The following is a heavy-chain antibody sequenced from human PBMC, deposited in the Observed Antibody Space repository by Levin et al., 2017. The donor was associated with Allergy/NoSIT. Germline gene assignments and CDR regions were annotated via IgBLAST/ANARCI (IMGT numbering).Heavy chain of an antibody. CDR2: INHSGST. CDR1: GGSFSGYY. D-gene: IGHD4-17*01. V-gene: IGHV4-34*01. CDR3: ARGSDYGDYYWYFDL. J-gene: IGHJ2*01. Sequence: SETLSLTCAVYGGSFSGYYWSWIRQPPGKGLEWIGEINHSGSTNYNPSLKSRVTISVDTSKNQFSLKLSSVTAADTAVYYCARGSDYGDYYWYFDLWGRGTLVTVSS.